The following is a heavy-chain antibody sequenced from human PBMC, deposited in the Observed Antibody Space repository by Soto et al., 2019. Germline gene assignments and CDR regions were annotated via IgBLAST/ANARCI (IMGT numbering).Heavy chain of an antibody. CDR2: ISGSGGST. CDR1: GFTFSSYA. D-gene: IGHD2-2*01. Sequence: GGSLRLSCAASGFTFSSYAMSWVRQATGKGTEWVAAISGSGGSTYYADAVKGRFTISRENSKNTLYLQMNSLRAEDTAVYYCAKGRDIVVVPAAMGFDPWGQGTLVTVPS. CDR3: AKGRDIVVVPAAMGFDP. J-gene: IGHJ5*02. V-gene: IGHV3-23*01.